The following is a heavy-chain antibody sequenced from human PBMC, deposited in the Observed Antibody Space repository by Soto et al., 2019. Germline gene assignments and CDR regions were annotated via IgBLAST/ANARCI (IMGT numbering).Heavy chain of an antibody. Sequence: GPTLVNPTQTLTLTCTFSGFSLRTTGVNVGWIRQPPGKALEWLALVYWNNDKRYSPSVKSRLTITKDTSKNQVVLTMTNMDPVYTGTYYCVRGCYDSSGYYYFDSWGQGTLVTVSS. CDR1: GFSLRTTGVN. J-gene: IGHJ4*02. D-gene: IGHD3-22*01. V-gene: IGHV2-5*04. CDR2: VYWNNDK. CDR3: VRGCYDSSGYYYFDS.